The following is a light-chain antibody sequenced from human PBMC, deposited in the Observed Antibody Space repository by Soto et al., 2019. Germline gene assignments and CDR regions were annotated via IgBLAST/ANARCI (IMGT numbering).Light chain of an antibody. J-gene: IGLJ1*01. CDR1: SANIGNNF. CDR2: SNN. Sequence: QSVLTQPPSASGTPGQRVTISCSGGSANIGNNFVCWYQHLPGTAPKLLIYSNNQRPSGVPDRFSGSKSGSSASLAISGLRSEDEADYYCVAWGDSLSGLVFGTGTKVTVL. V-gene: IGLV1-47*02. CDR3: VAWGDSLSGLV.